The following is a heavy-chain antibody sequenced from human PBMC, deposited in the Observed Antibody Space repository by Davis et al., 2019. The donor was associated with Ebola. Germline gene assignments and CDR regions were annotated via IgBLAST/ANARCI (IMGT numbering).Heavy chain of an antibody. CDR3: ARGAGQLVLYYYYGMDV. D-gene: IGHD6-6*01. J-gene: IGHJ6*02. CDR1: GFTFSDYY. CDR2: ISSSGSTI. Sequence: GESLKISCAASGFTFSDYYMSWIRPAPGKGLEWVSYISSSGSTIYYADSVKGRFTISRDNAKNSLYLQMNSLRAEDTAVYYCARGAGQLVLYYYYGMDVWGQGTTVTVSS. V-gene: IGHV3-11*01.